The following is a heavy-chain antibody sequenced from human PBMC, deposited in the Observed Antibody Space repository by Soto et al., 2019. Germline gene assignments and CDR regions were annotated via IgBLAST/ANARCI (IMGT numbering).Heavy chain of an antibody. D-gene: IGHD3-22*01. Sequence: PGGSLRLSCAASGFTFSSYGMHWVRQAPGKGLEWVAVISYDGSNKYYADSVKGRFTISRDNSKNTLYLQMNSLRAEDTAVYYCAKDIYDSSYYYYYGMDVWGQGTTVTVSS. CDR3: AKDIYDSSYYYYYGMDV. CDR2: ISYDGSNK. CDR1: GFTFSSYG. V-gene: IGHV3-30*18. J-gene: IGHJ6*02.